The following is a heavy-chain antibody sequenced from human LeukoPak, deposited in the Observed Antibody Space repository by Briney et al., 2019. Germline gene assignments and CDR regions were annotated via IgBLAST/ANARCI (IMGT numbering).Heavy chain of an antibody. J-gene: IGHJ4*02. V-gene: IGHV3-73*01. CDR1: GFTFSGSA. CDR3: ANTGRDGYNLVY. Sequence: GGSLKLSCAASGFTFSGSAMHWVRQASGKGLEWVGRIRSKANSYATAYAASVKGRFTISRDDSKNTAYLQMNSLKTEDTAVYYCANTGRDGYNLVYWGQGTLVTVSS. D-gene: IGHD5-24*01. CDR2: IRSKANSYAT.